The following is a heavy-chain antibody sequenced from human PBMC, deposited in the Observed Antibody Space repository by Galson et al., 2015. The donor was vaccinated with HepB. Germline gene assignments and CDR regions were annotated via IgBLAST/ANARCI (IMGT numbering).Heavy chain of an antibody. D-gene: IGHD6-13*01. CDR2: MNPNSGNT. CDR3: ARGQQLVRGYYYGMDV. CDR1: GGTFSSYA. Sequence: SVKVSCKASGGTFSSYAISWVRQAPGQGLEWMGWMNPNSGNTGYAQKFQGRVTMTRNTSISTAYMELSSLRSEDTAVYYCARGQQLVRGYYYGMDVWGQGTTVTVSS. J-gene: IGHJ6*02. V-gene: IGHV1-8*02.